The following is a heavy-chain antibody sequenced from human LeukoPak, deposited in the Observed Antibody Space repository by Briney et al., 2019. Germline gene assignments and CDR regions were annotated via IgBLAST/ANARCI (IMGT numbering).Heavy chain of an antibody. CDR3: AKKKCSSTSCYIDY. Sequence: PGGSLRFSCAASGFTFSSYAMSWVRQAPGKGLEWVSAISGSGGSTYYADSVKGRFTISRDNSKNTLYLQMNSLRAEGTAVYYCAKKKCSSTSCYIDYWGQGTLVTVSS. CDR1: GFTFSSYA. D-gene: IGHD2-2*02. V-gene: IGHV3-23*01. CDR2: ISGSGGST. J-gene: IGHJ4*02.